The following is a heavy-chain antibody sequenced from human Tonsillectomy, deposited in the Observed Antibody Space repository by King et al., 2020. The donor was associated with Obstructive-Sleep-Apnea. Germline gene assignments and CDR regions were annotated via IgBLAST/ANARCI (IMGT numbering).Heavy chain of an antibody. CDR1: GGSITNHY. D-gene: IGHD3-10*01. Sequence: QLQESGPGLVKPSETLSLTCNVSGGSITNHYWSWIRQPPGKGLEWIGYIYYSGSTNYNPSLKSRVTISVDTSKNQFSLKLSPMTAADTAVYYCARPSTMVRGIMFDMWGQGTMVTVSS. CDR3: ARPSTMVRGIMFDM. CDR2: IYYSGST. J-gene: IGHJ3*02. V-gene: IGHV4-59*11.